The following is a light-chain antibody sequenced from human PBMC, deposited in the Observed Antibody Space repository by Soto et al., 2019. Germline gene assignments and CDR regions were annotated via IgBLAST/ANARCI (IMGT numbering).Light chain of an antibody. CDR1: QSLVNTY. Sequence: EVVLTQSPGSLSLSPGDRATLSCRASQSLVNTYVAWYQQKAGQAPRLLIYDASTRATGIPDRFSGSGSGAEFTLTINSLQSEDFAVYYCQPYNNWPLTFGGGTNV. J-gene: IGKJ4*01. CDR3: QPYNNWPLT. V-gene: IGKV3D-15*01. CDR2: DAS.